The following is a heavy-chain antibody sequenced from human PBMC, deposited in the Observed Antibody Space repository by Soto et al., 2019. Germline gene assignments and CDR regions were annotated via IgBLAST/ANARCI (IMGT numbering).Heavy chain of an antibody. CDR2: ISGSGGST. V-gene: IGHV3-23*01. D-gene: IGHD3-22*01. CDR3: AKGQRGLYDSSGYYSRFVWY. Sequence: EVQLLESGGGLVQPGGSLRLSCAASGFTFSSYAMSWVRQAPGKGLEWFSAISGSGGSTYYADSVKGRFTISRDNSKNTLYLQMNRMRDEDTAVDYCAKGQRGLYDSSGYYSRFVWYWGQGTLVTVSS. CDR1: GFTFSSYA. J-gene: IGHJ4*02.